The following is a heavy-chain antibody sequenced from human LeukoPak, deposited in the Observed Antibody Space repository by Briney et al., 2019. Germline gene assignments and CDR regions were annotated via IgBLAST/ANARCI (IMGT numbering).Heavy chain of an antibody. Sequence: SETLSLTCTVSGGSISSYYWSWIRQSAGKGPEWIGRIYTSGSTNYNPSLKSRVTMSVDTSKNQFSLKLSSVTAADTAVYYCARAYYDSWSGYYVYFDYWGQGTLVTVSS. CDR2: IYTSGST. CDR1: GGSISSYY. V-gene: IGHV4-4*07. CDR3: ARAYYDSWSGYYVYFDY. J-gene: IGHJ4*02. D-gene: IGHD3-3*01.